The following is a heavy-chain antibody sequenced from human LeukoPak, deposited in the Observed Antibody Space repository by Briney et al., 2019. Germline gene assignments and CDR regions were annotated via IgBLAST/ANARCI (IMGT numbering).Heavy chain of an antibody. D-gene: IGHD2/OR15-2a*01. J-gene: IGHJ1*01. Sequence: SGGSLRLSCAASGFTFSSYWMHWVRQAPGKGLVWVSRINSDGSGTTYADSVKGRFTISRDNAKNTLYLQMNSLRVEDTAVCYCARDQRYFNYFQDWGQGTLSLSPQ. CDR1: GFTFSSYW. CDR2: INSDGSGT. CDR3: ARDQRYFNYFQD. V-gene: IGHV3-74*03.